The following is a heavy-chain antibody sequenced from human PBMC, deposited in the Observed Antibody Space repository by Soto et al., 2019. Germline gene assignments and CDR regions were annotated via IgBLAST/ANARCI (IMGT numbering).Heavy chain of an antibody. CDR2: INTDGSST. CDR3: AKRGVDTFGLSY. D-gene: IGHD3-10*01. CDR1: GFTFRSFW. V-gene: IGHV3-74*01. J-gene: IGHJ4*02. Sequence: GGSLRLSCAVSGFTFRSFWMHGVRQAPGEGLVWVSRINTDGSSTSYADSVKGRFTISRDNAKNTLYLQMNSLRVEDTAMYYCAKRGVDTFGLSYWGQGTLVTVSS.